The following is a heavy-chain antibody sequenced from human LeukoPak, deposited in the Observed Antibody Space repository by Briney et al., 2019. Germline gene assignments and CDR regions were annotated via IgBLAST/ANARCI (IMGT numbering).Heavy chain of an antibody. CDR3: ASGSLMYYYDSSGRPFDY. CDR1: GFTFSSYS. D-gene: IGHD3-22*01. Sequence: GGSLRLSCAASGFTFSSYSMNWVRQAPGKGLEWVSSISSSSSYIYYADSVKGRFTISRDNAKNTLYLQMNSLRAEATAVYYCASGSLMYYYDSSGRPFDYWGQGTLVTVSS. CDR2: ISSSSSYI. J-gene: IGHJ4*02. V-gene: IGHV3-21*01.